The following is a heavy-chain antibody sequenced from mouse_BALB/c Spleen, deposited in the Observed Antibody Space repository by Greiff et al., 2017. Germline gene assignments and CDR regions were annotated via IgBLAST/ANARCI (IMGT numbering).Heavy chain of an antibody. J-gene: IGHJ2*01. Sequence: VQLQQSGAELVKPGASVKMSCKASGYTFTSYVMHWVKQKPGQGLEWIGYINPYNDGTKYNEKFKGKATLTSDKSSSTAYMELSSLTSEDSAVYYCARTFITTVVATNYFDYWGQGTTLTVSS. CDR3: ARTFITTVVATNYFDY. CDR2: INPYNDGT. D-gene: IGHD1-1*01. CDR1: GYTFTSYV. V-gene: IGHV1-14*01.